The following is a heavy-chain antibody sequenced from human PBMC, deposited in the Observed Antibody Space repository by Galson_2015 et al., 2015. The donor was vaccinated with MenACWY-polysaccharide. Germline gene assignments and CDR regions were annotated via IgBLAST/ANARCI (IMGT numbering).Heavy chain of an antibody. V-gene: IGHV3-23*01. CDR3: AKKTLPTPGGQHFDY. CDR1: GFTFSSYA. Sequence: SLRLSCAASGFTFSSYAMSWVRQAPGKGLEWVSGIIGSGGSTYHADSVKDRFTISRDNSKNTLSLQMNSLRDEDTAVYYCAKKTLPTPGGQHFDYWGQGTLVTVSS. J-gene: IGHJ4*02. D-gene: IGHD1-1*01. CDR2: IIGSGGST.